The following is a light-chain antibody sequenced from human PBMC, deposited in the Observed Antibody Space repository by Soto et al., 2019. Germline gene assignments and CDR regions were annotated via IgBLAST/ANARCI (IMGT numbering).Light chain of an antibody. J-gene: IGKJ1*01. CDR3: QKHRT. CDR2: DAS. V-gene: IGKV1-5*01. Sequence: EIQFTQSPATLLSSVGQRLAITCRASQSISRWLAWYQRKPGKAPKALIYDASTLRSGVQSRFSGGGSGTEFTLTISSLQPDDFETYDCQKHRTFGQGTKVDI. CDR1: QSISRW.